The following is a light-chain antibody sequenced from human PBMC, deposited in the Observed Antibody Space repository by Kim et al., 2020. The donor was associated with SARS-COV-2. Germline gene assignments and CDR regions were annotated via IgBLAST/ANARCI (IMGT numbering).Light chain of an antibody. J-gene: IGLJ1*01. CDR2: LDD. V-gene: IGLV1-44*01. CDR1: RSNIGTYT. Sequence: QLVLTQAPSVSGTPGQRVTISCSGSRSNIGTYTVNWYQHLPGTAPNLLIYLDDQRPSGVPNRFSGSKSGTSASLAISGLQSEDEADYYCAAWDDSLNGKYVFGTGTKVTVL. CDR3: AAWDDSLNGKYV.